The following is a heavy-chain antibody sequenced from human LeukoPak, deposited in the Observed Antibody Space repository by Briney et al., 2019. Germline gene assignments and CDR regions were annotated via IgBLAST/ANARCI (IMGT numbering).Heavy chain of an antibody. D-gene: IGHD3-22*01. V-gene: IGHV3-21*01. CDR1: GFTFSTYS. J-gene: IGHJ4*02. Sequence: GGSLRLSCAASGFTFSTYSMNWVRQAPGKGLECVSSISSSGAYIYYADSVKGRFTISRDNAKKSLYLQMNSLKAEDTAIYYCVGNYYDSSGLDYWGQGTLVTVSS. CDR2: ISSSGAYI. CDR3: VGNYYDSSGLDY.